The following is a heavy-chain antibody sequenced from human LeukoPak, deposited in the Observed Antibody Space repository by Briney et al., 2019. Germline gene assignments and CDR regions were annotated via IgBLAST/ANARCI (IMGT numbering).Heavy chain of an antibody. D-gene: IGHD1-26*01. J-gene: IGHJ4*02. Sequence: PGGSLRLSCEASGFTFRTYWMDWVRQAPGAGLMWVSRISTDAGTTTGYADSVKGRFTISRDNAKNTVYLQMNSLRAEDTAVYYCVTDLASGSYLFLDYWGQGTLVTVAS. CDR1: GFTFRTYW. CDR2: ISTDAGTTT. V-gene: IGHV3-74*01. CDR3: VTDLASGSYLFLDY.